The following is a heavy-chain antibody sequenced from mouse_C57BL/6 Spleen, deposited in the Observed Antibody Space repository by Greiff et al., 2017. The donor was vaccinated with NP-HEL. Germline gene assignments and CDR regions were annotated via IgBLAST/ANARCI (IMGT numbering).Heavy chain of an antibody. D-gene: IGHD1-1*01. V-gene: IGHV5-4*03. CDR3: ASLLRVAY. Sequence: DVMLVESGGGLVKPGGSLKLSCAASGFTFSSYAMSWVRQTPEKRLEWVATISDGGSYTYYPDNVQGRFTISRDNAKNNLYLQMSHLKSEDTSMYYCASLLRVAYWGQGTLCTVSA. CDR2: ISDGGSYT. J-gene: IGHJ3*01. CDR1: GFTFSSYA.